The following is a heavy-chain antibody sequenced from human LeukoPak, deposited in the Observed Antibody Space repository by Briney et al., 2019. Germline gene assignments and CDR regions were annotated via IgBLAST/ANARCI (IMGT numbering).Heavy chain of an antibody. CDR1: GYALTGYY. V-gene: IGHV1-2*02. CDR3: ARSSGFFYYFDY. CDR2: INPNIGDT. D-gene: IGHD3-22*01. Sequence: ASVQVSCKASGYALTGYYFHWVRQAPGQGLEWMGWINPNIGDTNYAEKFQGRVTLTRDTSINIAYMELSRLTSDDTAVYYCARSSGFFYYFDYWGQGTLVTVSS. J-gene: IGHJ4*02.